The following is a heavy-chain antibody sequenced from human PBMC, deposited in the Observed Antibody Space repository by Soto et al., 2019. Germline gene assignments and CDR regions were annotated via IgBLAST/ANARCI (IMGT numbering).Heavy chain of an antibody. Sequence: ASVKVSCKASGYTFTGYYMHWVRQAPGQGLEWMGWINPNSGGTNYAQKFQGWVTMTRDTSISTAYMELSSLRSDDTAVYYCASTIDYYDSSGYPREVWSFDYWGQGTLVTVSS. CDR2: INPNSGGT. V-gene: IGHV1-2*04. CDR3: ASTIDYYDSSGYPREVWSFDY. J-gene: IGHJ4*02. CDR1: GYTFTGYY. D-gene: IGHD3-22*01.